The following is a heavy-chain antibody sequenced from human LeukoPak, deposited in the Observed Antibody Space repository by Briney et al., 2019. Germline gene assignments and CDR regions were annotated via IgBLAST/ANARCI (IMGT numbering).Heavy chain of an antibody. Sequence: PGGSLRLSCAASGFTFSSYAMSWVRQAPGKGREWVSAISGSGGSTYYADSVKGRFTISRDKSKNTLYLQMNSLRAEDTAVYYCAKDRQRDDILTGSFSDWGQGTLVTVSS. CDR2: ISGSGGST. J-gene: IGHJ4*02. V-gene: IGHV3-23*01. CDR1: GFTFSSYA. D-gene: IGHD3-9*01. CDR3: AKDRQRDDILTGSFSD.